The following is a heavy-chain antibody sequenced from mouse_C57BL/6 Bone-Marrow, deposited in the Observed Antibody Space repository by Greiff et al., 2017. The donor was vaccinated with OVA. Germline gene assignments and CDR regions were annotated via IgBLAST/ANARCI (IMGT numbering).Heavy chain of an antibody. CDR3: ARHLWYFDV. CDR2: SRNKANDYTT. J-gene: IGHJ1*03. V-gene: IGHV7-1*01. CDR1: GFTFSDFY. Sequence: EVHLVESGGGLVQSGRSLRLSCATSGFTFSDFYMEWVRQAPGKGLEWIAASRNKANDYTTEYSASVKGRFIVSRDTSQSILYLQMNALRAEDTAIYYCARHLWYFDVWGTGTTVTVSS.